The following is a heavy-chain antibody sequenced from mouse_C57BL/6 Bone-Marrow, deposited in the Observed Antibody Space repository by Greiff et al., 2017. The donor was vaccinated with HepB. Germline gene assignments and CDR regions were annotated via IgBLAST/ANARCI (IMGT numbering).Heavy chain of an antibody. CDR2: IDPSDSYT. V-gene: IGHV1-69*01. Sequence: QVQLQQPGAELVMPGASVKLSCKASGYTFTSYWMHWVKQRPGQGLEWIGEIDPSDSYTNYNQKFKGKSTLTVDKSSSTAYMQLSSLTSEDSAVYYCAREGTGTAYWYFDVWGTGTTVTVSS. CDR1: GYTFTSYW. J-gene: IGHJ1*03. CDR3: AREGTGTAYWYFDV. D-gene: IGHD4-1*01.